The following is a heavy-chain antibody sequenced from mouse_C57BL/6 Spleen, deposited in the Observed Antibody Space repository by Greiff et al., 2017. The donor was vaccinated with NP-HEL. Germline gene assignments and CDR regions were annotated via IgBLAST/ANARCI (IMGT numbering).Heavy chain of an antibody. D-gene: IGHD1-1*01. J-gene: IGHJ4*01. V-gene: IGHV1-72*01. CDR3: ARYYGSSYVDAMDY. CDR2: IAPNSGGT. CDR1: GYTFTSYW. Sequence: VQLQQPGAELVKPGASVKLSCKASGYTFTSYWMHWVKQRPGRGLEWIGRIAPNSGGTKYNEKFKSKATLTVDKPSSTAYMQLSSLTSEDSAVYYGARYYGSSYVDAMDYWGQGTSVTVSS.